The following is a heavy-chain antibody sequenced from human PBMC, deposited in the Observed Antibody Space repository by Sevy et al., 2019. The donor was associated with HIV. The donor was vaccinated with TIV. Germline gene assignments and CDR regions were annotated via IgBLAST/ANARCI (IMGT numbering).Heavy chain of an antibody. CDR3: ARRPTSTGPPRFGY. Sequence: GGSLRLSCAASGFIFSDYNMGWIRQAPGKGLEWVSYISSTSTYTKYADSVKGSFTISRDNAKNSLFLQMNSLRAEDTAVYYCARRPTSTGPPRFGYWGQGTLVTVSS. J-gene: IGHJ4*02. D-gene: IGHD2-8*02. CDR1: GFIFSDYN. CDR2: ISSTSTYT. V-gene: IGHV3-11*06.